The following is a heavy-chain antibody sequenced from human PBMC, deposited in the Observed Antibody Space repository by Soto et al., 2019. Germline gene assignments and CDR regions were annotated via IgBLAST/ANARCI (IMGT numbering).Heavy chain of an antibody. CDR2: ISPFHGDT. Sequence: QVELVQSGPEVKKPGASVKVSCKASGYSFTNYAIGWVRQAPGQGLEWVGWISPFHGDTNYAQNFQSRITVTTDSSTSTAYMDLGRLRSDDTAVYYCARSDHVDRYFDYWGQGTRITVSS. V-gene: IGHV1-18*01. D-gene: IGHD3-16*01. CDR3: ARSDHVDRYFDY. CDR1: GYSFTNYA. J-gene: IGHJ4*02.